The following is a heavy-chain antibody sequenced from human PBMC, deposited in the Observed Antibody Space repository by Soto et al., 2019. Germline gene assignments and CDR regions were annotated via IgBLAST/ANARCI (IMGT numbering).Heavy chain of an antibody. V-gene: IGHV4-61*01. CDR2: IYYSGST. J-gene: IGHJ4*02. CDR3: AREAPRYCSSTSCYKYYFDY. D-gene: IGHD2-2*01. Sequence: QVQLQESGPGLVKPSETLSLTCTVSGGSVSSGSYYWSWIRQPPGQGLEWIGYIYYSGSTNYNPSLKSRVTISVDTSKNQLYLKLSSVTAADTAVYYCAREAPRYCSSTSCYKYYFDYWGQGTLVTVSS. CDR1: GGSVSSGSYY.